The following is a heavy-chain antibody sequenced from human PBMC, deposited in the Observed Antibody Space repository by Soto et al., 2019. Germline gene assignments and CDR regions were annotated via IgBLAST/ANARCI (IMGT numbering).Heavy chain of an antibody. Sequence: SETLSLTCGVSGDTISNSRFYWAWIRQPPGEGLEWIGSIYHTGNAYYNPSLKSRVTISVDTSKNQFSLKVTSVTAADTALYYCARDYFDSSDYTTNWFDPWGQGTLVTVSS. J-gene: IGHJ5*02. CDR2: IYHTGNA. CDR1: GDTISNSRFY. D-gene: IGHD3-22*01. CDR3: ARDYFDSSDYTTNWFDP. V-gene: IGHV4-39*01.